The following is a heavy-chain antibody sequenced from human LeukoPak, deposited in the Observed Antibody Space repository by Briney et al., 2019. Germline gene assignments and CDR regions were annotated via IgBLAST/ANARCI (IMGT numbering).Heavy chain of an antibody. CDR3: AKEVEGLTVSINWFDP. J-gene: IGHJ5*02. CDR2: ISYDGSNK. V-gene: IGHV3-30*04. D-gene: IGHD2-8*01. CDR1: GFTFSSYA. Sequence: AGGSLRLSCAASGFTFSSYAMHWVRQAPGKGLEWVAVISYDGSNKYYADSVKGRFTISRDNSKNTLYLQMNSLRAEDTAVYYCAKEVEGLTVSINWFDPWGQGTLVTVSS.